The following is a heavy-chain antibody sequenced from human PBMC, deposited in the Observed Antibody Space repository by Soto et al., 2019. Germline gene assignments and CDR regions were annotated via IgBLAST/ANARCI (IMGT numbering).Heavy chain of an antibody. CDR2: INHSGST. CDR3: ARGSRNWTPPYYYYYMDV. CDR1: GGSFSGYY. D-gene: IGHD1-1*01. V-gene: IGHV4-34*01. Sequence: SETLSLTCAVYGGSFSGYYWSWIRQPPGKGLEWIGEINHSGSTNYNPSLKSRVTISVDTSKNQFSLKLSSVTAADTAVYYCARGSRNWTPPYYYYYMDVWGKGTTVTVSS. J-gene: IGHJ6*03.